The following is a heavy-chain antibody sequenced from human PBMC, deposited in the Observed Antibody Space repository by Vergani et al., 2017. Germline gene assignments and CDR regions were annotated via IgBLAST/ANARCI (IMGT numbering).Heavy chain of an antibody. CDR3: AGRRRYCSSTSCYGALEP. J-gene: IGHJ5*02. CDR2: IYYSGST. CDR1: GRSISSGGYY. Sequence: QVQLQESGPGLVKPSQTLSLTCTVSGRSISSGGYYWSWIRQHPGKGLEWIGYIYYSGSTYYNPSPKRRVTLSVDTSKNQFSLKLSSVTAADTAVYYCAGRRRYCSSTSCYGALEPWGQGTLVTVSS. D-gene: IGHD2-2*01. V-gene: IGHV4-31*03.